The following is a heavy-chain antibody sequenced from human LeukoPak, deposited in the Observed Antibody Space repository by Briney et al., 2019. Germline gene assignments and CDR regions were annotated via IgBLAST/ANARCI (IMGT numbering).Heavy chain of an antibody. D-gene: IGHD1-26*01. CDR3: ARESIVGATTLDY. CDR2: INPNSGGT. J-gene: IGHJ4*02. CDR1: GYTFTGNY. Sequence: ASVKVSCKASGYTFTGNYMHWVRQAPGQGLEWMGWINPNSGGTNYAQKFQGRVTMTRDTSISTAYMELSRPRSDATAVYYCARESIVGATTLDYWGQGTLVTVSS. V-gene: IGHV1-2*02.